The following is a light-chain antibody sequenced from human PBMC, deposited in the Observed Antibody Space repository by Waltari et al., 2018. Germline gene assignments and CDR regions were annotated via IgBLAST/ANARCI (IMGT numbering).Light chain of an antibody. CDR2: RSY. CDR1: SSNIGANY. V-gene: IGLV1-47*01. CDR3: ATWDDSLNAWV. J-gene: IGLJ3*02. Sequence: QSVLTQSPSASGTPGQRVTISCSGSSSNIGANYVYWYPQFPGTAPRLLIYRSYQRPSGVPDRFSGSKSGTSASLAISGLRSEDEADYYCATWDDSLNAWVFGGGTRLTAL.